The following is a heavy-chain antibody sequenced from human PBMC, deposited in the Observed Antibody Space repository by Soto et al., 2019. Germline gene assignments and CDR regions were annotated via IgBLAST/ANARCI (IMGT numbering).Heavy chain of an antibody. Sequence: SETLSLTCTVSGGSISSYYWSWIRQPPGKGLEWIGYIYYSGSTNYNPSLKSRVTISVDTSKNQFSLKLGSVTAADTAVYYCAGYNWNYELVAFDIWGQGTMVTVSS. J-gene: IGHJ3*02. V-gene: IGHV4-59*01. CDR1: GGSISSYY. CDR3: AGYNWNYELVAFDI. D-gene: IGHD1-7*01. CDR2: IYYSGST.